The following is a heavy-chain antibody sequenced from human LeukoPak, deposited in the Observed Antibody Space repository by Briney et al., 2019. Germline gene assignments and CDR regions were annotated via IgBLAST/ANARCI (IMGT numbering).Heavy chain of an antibody. D-gene: IGHD3-22*01. Sequence: PSQTLSLTCTVSGGSISSGSYYWSWIRQPAGTGLEWIGRIYTSGSTNYNPSLKSRVTISVDTSKNQFPLKLSSVTAADTAVYYCAREGVYYYDSSGYYYYFDYWGQGTLVTVSS. V-gene: IGHV4-61*02. CDR2: IYTSGST. CDR1: GGSISSGSYY. J-gene: IGHJ4*02. CDR3: AREGVYYYDSSGYYYYFDY.